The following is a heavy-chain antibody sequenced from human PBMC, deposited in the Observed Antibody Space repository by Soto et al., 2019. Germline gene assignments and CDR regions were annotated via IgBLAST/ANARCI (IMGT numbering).Heavy chain of an antibody. CDR3: ASVAEGSYGLDY. CDR2: ISYDGSNK. CDR1: GFTFSSYA. J-gene: IGHJ4*02. V-gene: IGHV3-30-3*01. Sequence: QVQLVESGGGVVQPGRSLRLPCAASGFTFSSYAMHWVRQAPGKGLEWVAVISYDGSNKYYADSVKGRFTISRDNSKNTLYLQMNSLRAEDTAVYYCASVAEGSYGLDYWGQGTLVTVSS. D-gene: IGHD5-18*01.